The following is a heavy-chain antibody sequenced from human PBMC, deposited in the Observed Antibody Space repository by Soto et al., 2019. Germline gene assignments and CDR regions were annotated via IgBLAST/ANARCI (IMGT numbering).Heavy chain of an antibody. Sequence: PSETLSLTCSVFGDSLTDAVSFWGWVRQPPGKGLEWSGYIYYTGTTYYNPSLESRLTVSLDTSSNEFSLKLRSVTAADTAVYFCTRALYSYGYPTYSDYWGHGTLVTVSS. CDR3: TRALYSYGYPTYSDY. CDR2: IYYTGTT. D-gene: IGHD3-10*01. CDR1: GDSLTDAVSF. J-gene: IGHJ4*01. V-gene: IGHV4-30-4*01.